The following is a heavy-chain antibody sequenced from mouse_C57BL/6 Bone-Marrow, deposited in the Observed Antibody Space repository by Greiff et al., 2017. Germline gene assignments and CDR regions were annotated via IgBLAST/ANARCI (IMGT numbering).Heavy chain of an antibody. D-gene: IGHD4-1*01. CDR1: GYTFTSYW. CDR2: IYPTSGRT. V-gene: IGHV1-55*01. Sequence: VQLQQPVAELVKPGASVKMSCKASGYTFTSYWITWVKQRPGQGLEWIGDIYPTSGRTNYNEKFKSKAILTVDTSSNTAYMQLSSLPSEDSAVFYCARSGPLGRSFDYWGQGTTLTVSS. CDR3: ARSGPLGRSFDY. J-gene: IGHJ2*01.